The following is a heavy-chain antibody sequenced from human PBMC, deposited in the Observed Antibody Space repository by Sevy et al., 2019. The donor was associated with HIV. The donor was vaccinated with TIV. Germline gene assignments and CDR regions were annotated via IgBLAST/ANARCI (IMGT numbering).Heavy chain of an antibody. D-gene: IGHD3-10*01. CDR2: ISSSSYI. Sequence: GGSLRLSCAASGFTFSSYSMNWVRQAPGKGLEWVSSISSSSYIYYADSVKGRFTISRDNAKNSLYLQMNSLRAEDTAVYYCARDRYGSGSYRRGVFDYWGQGTLVTVSS. CDR1: GFTFSSYS. J-gene: IGHJ4*02. V-gene: IGHV3-21*01. CDR3: ARDRYGSGSYRRGVFDY.